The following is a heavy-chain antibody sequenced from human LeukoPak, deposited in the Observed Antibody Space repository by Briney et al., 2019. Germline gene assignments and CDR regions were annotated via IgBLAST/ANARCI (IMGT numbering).Heavy chain of an antibody. Sequence: ASVKVSCKASGGTFSSYGISWVRQAPGQGLEWMGWISAYNGNTNYAQKLQGRVTMTRDTSISTAYMELSRLRSDDTAVYYCARDIAAAVPSNLNYYYYGMDVWGQGTTVTVSS. V-gene: IGHV1-18*01. CDR1: GGTFSSYG. J-gene: IGHJ6*02. D-gene: IGHD6-13*01. CDR2: ISAYNGNT. CDR3: ARDIAAAVPSNLNYYYYGMDV.